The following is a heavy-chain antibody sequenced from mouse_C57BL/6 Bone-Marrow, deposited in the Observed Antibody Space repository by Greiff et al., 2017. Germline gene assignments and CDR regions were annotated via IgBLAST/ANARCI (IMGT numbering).Heavy chain of an antibody. Sequence: QVQLQQSGAELARPGASVKLSCKASGYTFTSYGISWVKQRTGQGLEWIGEIYPRSGNTSYNEKFKGKATLTADKSSSTAYMELRSLTSEDSADYCGARWGARDGYGYFDVWGTGTTVTVSS. CDR2: IYPRSGNT. J-gene: IGHJ1*03. V-gene: IGHV1-81*01. D-gene: IGHD3-3*01. CDR1: GYTFTSYG. CDR3: ARWGARDGYGYFDV.